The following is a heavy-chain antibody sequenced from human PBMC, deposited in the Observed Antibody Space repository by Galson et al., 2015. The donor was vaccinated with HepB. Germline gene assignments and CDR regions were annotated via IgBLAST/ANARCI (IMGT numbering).Heavy chain of an antibody. CDR3: AKDNDGYDSSGIFDY. CDR1: GFTFDDYA. CDR2: ISWNSGSI. J-gene: IGHJ4*02. V-gene: IGHV3-9*01. Sequence: SLRLSCAASGFTFDDYAMHWVRQAPGKGLEWVSGISWNSGSIGYADSVKGRFTISRDNAKNSLYLQMNSLRAEDTALYYCAKDNDGYDSSGIFDYWGQGTLVTVSS. D-gene: IGHD3-22*01.